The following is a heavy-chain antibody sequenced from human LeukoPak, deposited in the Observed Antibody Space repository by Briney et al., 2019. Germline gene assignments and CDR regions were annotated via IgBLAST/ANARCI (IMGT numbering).Heavy chain of an antibody. Sequence: GESLKISCKGSGYRFNAYWIAWVRQMPGKGLEWMGIIYPGDSDTRYRPSFQGQVTMSADKSISTAYLQWSSLKASDTAVYYCARRRYCSNTSCYEGAFDIWGQGTMVTVSS. J-gene: IGHJ3*02. D-gene: IGHD2-2*01. CDR3: ARRRYCSNTSCYEGAFDI. V-gene: IGHV5-51*01. CDR1: GYRFNAYW. CDR2: IYPGDSDT.